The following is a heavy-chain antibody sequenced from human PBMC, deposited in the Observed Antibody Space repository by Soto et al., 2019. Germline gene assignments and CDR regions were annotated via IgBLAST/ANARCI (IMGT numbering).Heavy chain of an antibody. J-gene: IGHJ4*02. CDR2: ISDSGDTT. CDR1: GFTFSRNA. Sequence: EVQLLESGGGLVQPGGSLRLSCSASGFTFSRNAMSWVRQAPGKGLEWVSAISDSGDTTYYADSVKGRFTISGDNSKNTLFLQMNSLRAEDTAVYYCVKDHDYSIWYPDYWGQGTLVTVSS. D-gene: IGHD4-4*01. CDR3: VKDHDYSIWYPDY. V-gene: IGHV3-23*01.